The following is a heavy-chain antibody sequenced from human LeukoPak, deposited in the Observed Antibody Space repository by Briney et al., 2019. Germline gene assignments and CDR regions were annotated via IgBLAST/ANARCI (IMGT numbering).Heavy chain of an antibody. D-gene: IGHD3-22*01. CDR2: IRYDGSNK. V-gene: IGHV3-30*02. CDR1: GFTFSSYG. J-gene: IGHJ6*03. Sequence: GGSLRLSCAASGFTFSSYGMHWVRQAPGKGLEWVAFIRYDGSNKYYADSVKGRFTISRDNSKNTLFLQMNSLRAEDTAVYYCARAKIASPVIYYYMDVWGKGTTVTVSS. CDR3: ARAKIASPVIYYYMDV.